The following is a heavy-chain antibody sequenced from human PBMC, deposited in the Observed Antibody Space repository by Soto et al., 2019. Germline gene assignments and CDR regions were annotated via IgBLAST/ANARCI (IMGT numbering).Heavy chain of an antibody. CDR1: GGSISSGDYY. V-gene: IGHV4-30-4*01. J-gene: IGHJ4*02. D-gene: IGHD5-18*01. CDR2: IYYSGST. CDR3: ARLYVDKAMRGPGAQFDY. Sequence: PSETLSLTCTVSGGSISSGDYYWSWIRQPPGKGLEWIGYIYYSGSTYYNPSLKSRVTISVDTSKNQFSLKLSSVTAADTAVYYCARLYVDKAMRGPGAQFDYWGQGTLVTVSS.